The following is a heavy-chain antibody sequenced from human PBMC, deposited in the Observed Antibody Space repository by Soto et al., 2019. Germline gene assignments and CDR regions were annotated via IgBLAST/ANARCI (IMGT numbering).Heavy chain of an antibody. V-gene: IGHV1-69*14. J-gene: IGHJ4*02. CDR2: IIPIFGTA. D-gene: IGHD1-26*01. Sequence: QVQLVQSGAEVNKPGSSVKVSCKASGGTFSTYAIIWLRQAPGQGLEWMGGIIPIFGTANYAQKFQGRVTITADKSASTAYMDLSSLTSDDTALYYCARAYSGSDFDSWGQGTMVTVSS. CDR1: GGTFSTYA. CDR3: ARAYSGSDFDS.